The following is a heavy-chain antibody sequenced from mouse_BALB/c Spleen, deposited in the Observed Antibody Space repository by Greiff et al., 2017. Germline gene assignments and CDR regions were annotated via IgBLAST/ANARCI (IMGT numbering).Heavy chain of an antibody. CDR1: GYSITSGYY. CDR3: AREGYDRGFAY. J-gene: IGHJ3*01. V-gene: IGHV3-6*02. Sequence: VQLQQSGPGLVKPSQSLSLTCSVTGYSITSGYYWNWIRQFPGNKLEWMGYISYDGSNNYNPSLKNRISITRDTSKNQFFLKLNSVTTEDTATYYCAREGYDRGFAYWGQGTLVTVSA. CDR2: ISYDGSN. D-gene: IGHD2-2*01.